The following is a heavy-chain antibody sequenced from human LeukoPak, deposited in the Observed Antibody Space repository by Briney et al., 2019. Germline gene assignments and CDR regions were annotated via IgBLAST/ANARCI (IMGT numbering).Heavy chain of an antibody. Sequence: ASVKVSCKPSGYTFTGYYMHWLRPAPGQGLDWMGWINPNIGGTTYAQKFRDRVTMTRDTSISTAYIELSTLKSDDTAVYYCARGSDYYDSGIVDYWGQGTLVTVSS. CDR2: INPNIGGT. CDR1: GYTFTGYY. J-gene: IGHJ4*02. D-gene: IGHD3-10*01. CDR3: ARGSDYYDSGIVDY. V-gene: IGHV1-2*02.